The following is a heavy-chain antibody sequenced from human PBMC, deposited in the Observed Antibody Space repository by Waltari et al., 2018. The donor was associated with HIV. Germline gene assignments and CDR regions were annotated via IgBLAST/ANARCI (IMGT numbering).Heavy chain of an antibody. Sequence: EVQLVESGGGLVQPGRSLRLSCAASGFTFDDYAMPWVRQGPGKGLEWVSGISWNSDNIGYADSVKGRFTISRDNAKSSLYLQMNSLRAEDTALYYCSKDIAGRSNWNYGMDVWGQGTTVTVSS. CDR2: ISWNSDNI. D-gene: IGHD1-20*01. V-gene: IGHV3-9*01. CDR1: GFTFDDYA. CDR3: SKDIAGRSNWNYGMDV. J-gene: IGHJ6*02.